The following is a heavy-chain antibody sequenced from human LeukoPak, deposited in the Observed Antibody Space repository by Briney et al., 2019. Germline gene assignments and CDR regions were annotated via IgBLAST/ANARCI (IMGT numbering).Heavy chain of an antibody. CDR3: ARSISGLGD. V-gene: IGHV6-1*01. D-gene: IGHD3-16*01. CDR2: TNNRSKCYN. Sequence: SQTLSLSCAISGDTLSSNSAAWEWIRQSPSRGREWLVRTNNRSKCYNDNAVSVKARITITANTSKNQFSLQLNSVTPEDTAVYCCARSISGLGDWGQGTLVTVSS. J-gene: IGHJ4*02. CDR1: GDTLSSNSAA.